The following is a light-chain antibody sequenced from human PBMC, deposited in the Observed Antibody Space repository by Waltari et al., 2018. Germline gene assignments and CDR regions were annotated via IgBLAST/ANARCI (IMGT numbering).Light chain of an antibody. V-gene: IGKV3-11*01. J-gene: IGKJ5*01. Sequence: EIVFTQPPGTLSLSPGERATLSCRASQSVSSYLAGYQQKPGQAPRLLIYDASNRATGIPARFSGSGSGTDFTLTISSLEPEDFAVYYCQQRSNWPPITFGQGTRLEIK. CDR1: QSVSSY. CDR2: DAS. CDR3: QQRSNWPPIT.